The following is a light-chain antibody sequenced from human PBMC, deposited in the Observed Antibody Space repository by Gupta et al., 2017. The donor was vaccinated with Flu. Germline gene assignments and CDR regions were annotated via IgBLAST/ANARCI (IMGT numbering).Light chain of an antibody. J-gene: IGKJ2*03. CDR3: QQDVSSLRS. V-gene: IGKV4-1*01. Sequence: DIVMTQSPESLAVPLGERATINCKPSQSLLYSSNNKNNLAWFQQKPGQPPKLLIYWASTRESGVPDRFSGSGSGTDFSLTITNLQAEDVAIYYCQQDVSSLRSFGQGTKLEIK. CDR1: QSLLYSSNNKNN. CDR2: WAS.